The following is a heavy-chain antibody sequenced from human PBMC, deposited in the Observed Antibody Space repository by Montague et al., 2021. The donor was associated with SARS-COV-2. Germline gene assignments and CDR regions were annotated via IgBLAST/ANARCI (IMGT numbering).Heavy chain of an antibody. Sequence: SLRLSCAASGFTASSNYMSWVRQAPGKGLEWVSVIYSGGSTYYADSVKDRFTISRDNSKNTLYLQMNSLRAEDTAVYYCARDRHWTNTYYDILTGYQYYYYGMDVWGQGTTVTVSS. CDR1: GFTASSNY. D-gene: IGHD3-9*01. CDR2: IYSGGST. J-gene: IGHJ6*02. CDR3: ARDRHWTNTYYDILTGYQYYYYGMDV. V-gene: IGHV3-66*01.